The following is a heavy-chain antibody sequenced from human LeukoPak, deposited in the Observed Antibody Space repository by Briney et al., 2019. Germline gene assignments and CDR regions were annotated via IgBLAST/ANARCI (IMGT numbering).Heavy chain of an antibody. V-gene: IGHV3-7*01. CDR2: IKQDGSEK. CDR1: GFTFSSCW. Sequence: GGSLRLSCAASGFTFSSCWMSWVRQAPGKGLEWVANIKQDGSEKYYVDSVKGRFTISRDNAKNSLYLQMNSLRAEDTAVYYCARSRMVYYYDSSGYGDYWGQGTLVTVSS. J-gene: IGHJ4*02. D-gene: IGHD3-22*01. CDR3: ARSRMVYYYDSSGYGDY.